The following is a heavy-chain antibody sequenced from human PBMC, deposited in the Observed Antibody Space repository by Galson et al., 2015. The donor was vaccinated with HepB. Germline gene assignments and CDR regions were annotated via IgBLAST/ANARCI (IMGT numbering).Heavy chain of an antibody. J-gene: IGHJ4*02. D-gene: IGHD4-17*01. CDR1: GFTFSNYG. CDR3: AKVETTVATVGYYFDY. V-gene: IGHV3-30*18. Sequence: SLRLSCAASGFTFSNYGMHWVRQAPGKGLEWVAVISSDGRIKYYADSVRGRFTISRDNSKNTLYLQINSLRPEDTAVYYCAKVETTVATVGYYFDYWGPGTLVTVSP. CDR2: ISSDGRIK.